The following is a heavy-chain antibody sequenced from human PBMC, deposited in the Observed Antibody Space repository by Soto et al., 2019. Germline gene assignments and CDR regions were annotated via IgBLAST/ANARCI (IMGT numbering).Heavy chain of an antibody. CDR3: IADGNAHWWDYFDY. J-gene: IGHJ4*02. CDR1: GFTFSNAW. V-gene: IGHV3-15*01. CDR2: TKRKTDGGTT. Sequence: EVQLVESGGGLVKPGGSLRLSCAASGFTFSNAWMSWVRQAPGKGLEWVGRTKRKTDGGTTDYAAPVKGRFTISRDDSKNPLYLQMNSRKTEDTAVYYFIADGNAHWWDYFDYWGQGTLVTVSS. D-gene: IGHD2-8*02.